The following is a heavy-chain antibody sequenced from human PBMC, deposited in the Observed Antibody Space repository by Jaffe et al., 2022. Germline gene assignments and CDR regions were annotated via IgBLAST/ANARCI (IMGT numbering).Heavy chain of an antibody. Sequence: QVQLVESGGGVVQPGGSLRLSCAASGFTFSSYGMHWVRQAPGKGLEWVAFIRYDGSNKYYADSVKGRFTISRDNSKNTLYLQMNSLRAEDTAVYYCAKGANYYYYMDVWGKGTTVTVSS. J-gene: IGHJ6*03. CDR1: GFTFSSYG. CDR3: AKGANYYYYMDV. V-gene: IGHV3-30*02. D-gene: IGHD1-26*01. CDR2: IRYDGSNK.